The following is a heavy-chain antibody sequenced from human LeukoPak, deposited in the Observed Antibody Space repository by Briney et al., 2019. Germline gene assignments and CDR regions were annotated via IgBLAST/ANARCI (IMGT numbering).Heavy chain of an antibody. J-gene: IGHJ4*02. D-gene: IGHD3-10*01. CDR2: MSYDGSNK. V-gene: IGHV3-30*18. Sequence: PGGSLRLSCAASGFTFSSYGMHWVRQAPGKGLEWVAAMSYDGSNKHYVDSVKGRFTISRDNSKNTLYLQMNSLRGEDTAVYYCAKDSYYDSGSLDYWGQGTLVTVSS. CDR3: AKDSYYDSGSLDY. CDR1: GFTFSSYG.